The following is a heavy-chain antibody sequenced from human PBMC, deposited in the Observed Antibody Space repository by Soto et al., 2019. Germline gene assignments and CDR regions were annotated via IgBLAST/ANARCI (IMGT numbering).Heavy chain of an antibody. CDR1: GGIFRTSA. V-gene: IGHV1-69*01. Sequence: QVQLVQSGAEVKQPGSSVKVSCKASGGIFRTSAISWVRQAPGQGFEWMGGIIPIFGTPSYEQKFQDKVTIDADESTSTAYMELSSLKFEDTAVYFCVRVSDYGDSWGLRTLVTVSS. CDR2: IIPIFGTP. CDR3: VRVSDYGDS. J-gene: IGHJ4*02.